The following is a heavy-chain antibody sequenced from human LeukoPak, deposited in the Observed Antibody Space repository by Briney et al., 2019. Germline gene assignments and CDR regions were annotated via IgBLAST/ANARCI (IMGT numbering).Heavy chain of an antibody. CDR1: GFTVSNNY. CDR2: VNTVGTT. CDR3: ARDGAYYYYDSSGYFFDY. D-gene: IGHD3-22*01. Sequence: GGSLRLSFAASGFTVSNNYMGWVRQAPAEGREWVSVVNTVGTTYYADSVRGRFTISRENSKNTLSLQLNSLRAEDTAVYYCARDGAYYYYDSSGYFFDYWGQGTLVTVSS. J-gene: IGHJ4*02. V-gene: IGHV3-66*01.